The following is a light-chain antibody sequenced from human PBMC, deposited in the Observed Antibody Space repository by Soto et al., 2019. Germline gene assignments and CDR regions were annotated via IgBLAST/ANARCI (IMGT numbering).Light chain of an antibody. CDR3: QQYDNWPPTT. Sequence: EIKLTQSPATLSVSPGESATLSCRASQSINNKLAWYQQKPGQAPRLLIYATSARATGVPARFSGSGSGTEFTLTISSLQSEDCAVYYCQQYDNWPPTTFGQGTKV. CDR2: ATS. CDR1: QSINNK. J-gene: IGKJ1*01. V-gene: IGKV3-15*01.